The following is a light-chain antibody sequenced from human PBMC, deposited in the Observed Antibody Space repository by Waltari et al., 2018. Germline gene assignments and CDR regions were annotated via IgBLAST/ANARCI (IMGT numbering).Light chain of an antibody. V-gene: IGLV2-8*01. Sequence: QSALTQTPSASGSPGQSVTLSCTESASDVGGPRSVSWYQQHPGKVPKLIIYEVNKRPSGVPDRFSASMSGNTASLTISGLQAGDEADYYCCSYGGTNTVFGGGTRLTVL. CDR1: ASDVGGPRS. J-gene: IGLJ2*01. CDR2: EVN. CDR3: CSYGGTNTV.